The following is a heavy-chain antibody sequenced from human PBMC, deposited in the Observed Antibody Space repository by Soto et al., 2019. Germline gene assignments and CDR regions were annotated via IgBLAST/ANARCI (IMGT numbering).Heavy chain of an antibody. CDR1: GGTFSIYA. CDR3: ARGLLRLYRDVEYYYYGMDV. Sequence: GASVEVSCKASGGTFSIYAIIWVRQDPGQGLEWMGGIIPIFGTANYAQKFQGRVTITADESTSTAYMELSSLRSEDTAVYYCARGLLRLYRDVEYYYYGMDVWGQGTTVTVSS. CDR2: IIPIFGTA. D-gene: IGHD3-3*01. V-gene: IGHV1-69*13. J-gene: IGHJ6*02.